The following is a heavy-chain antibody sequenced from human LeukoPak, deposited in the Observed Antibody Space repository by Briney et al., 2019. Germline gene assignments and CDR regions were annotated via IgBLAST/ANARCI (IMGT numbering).Heavy chain of an antibody. CDR1: GGSISSYY. CDR3: ARDVGSSDAFDI. D-gene: IGHD3-10*01. CDR2: IYYSGST. Sequence: SETLSLTCTVFGGSISSYYWSWIRQPPGKGLEWIGYIYYSGSTNYNPSLKRRVTISVDTSKNQYSLKLNSVTAADTAVYYCARDVGSSDAFDIWGQGTMVIVSS. V-gene: IGHV4-59*12. J-gene: IGHJ3*02.